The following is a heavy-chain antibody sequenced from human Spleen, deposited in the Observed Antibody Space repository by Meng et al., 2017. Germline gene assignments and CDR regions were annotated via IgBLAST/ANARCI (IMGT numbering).Heavy chain of an antibody. J-gene: IGHJ5*02. CDR3: ARVVGDCASCYKGWFDP. Sequence: QVQLQQWGAGLLKPSETLSLTCAVYGGSFSGYYWSWIRQPPGKGLEWIGEINHSGSTNYNPSLKSRLTISVDTAKNQFSLSLSSVTAADTAVYYCARVVGDCASCYKGWFDPWGQGTLVTVSS. CDR1: GGSFSGYY. D-gene: IGHD2-2*02. CDR2: INHSGST. V-gene: IGHV4-34*01.